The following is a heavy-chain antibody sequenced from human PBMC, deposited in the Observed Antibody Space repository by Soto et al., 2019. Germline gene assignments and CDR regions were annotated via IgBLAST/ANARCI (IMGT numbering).Heavy chain of an antibody. J-gene: IGHJ4*02. CDR3: ARSSTGYSSGWPLYYFDY. V-gene: IGHV4-59*01. CDR1: GGSISSYY. Sequence: KTSETLSLTCTVSGGSISSYYWSWIRQPPGKGLEWIGYIYYSGSTNYNPSLKSRVTISVDTSKNQFSLKLSSVTAADTAVYYCARSSTGYSSGWPLYYFDYWGQGTLVTVSS. CDR2: IYYSGST. D-gene: IGHD6-19*01.